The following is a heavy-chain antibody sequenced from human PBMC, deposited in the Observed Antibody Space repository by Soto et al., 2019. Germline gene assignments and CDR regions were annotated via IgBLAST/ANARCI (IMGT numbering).Heavy chain of an antibody. Sequence: PGGSLRLSCAASGFTFSNAWMSWVRQAPGKGLEWVSAISGSGGSTYYADSVKGRFTISRDNSKNTLYLQMNSLRAEDTAVYYCAKSAAAGTYYYYGMDVWGQGTTVTVSS. J-gene: IGHJ6*02. CDR3: AKSAAAGTYYYYGMDV. CDR1: GFTFSNAW. D-gene: IGHD6-13*01. CDR2: ISGSGGST. V-gene: IGHV3-23*01.